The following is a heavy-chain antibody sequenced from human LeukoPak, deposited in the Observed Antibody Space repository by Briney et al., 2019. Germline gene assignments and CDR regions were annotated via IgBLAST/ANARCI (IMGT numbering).Heavy chain of an antibody. CDR2: INSDGSST. Sequence: GSLRLSCAASGIPFRSYWMHWVRQAPGEGLVWVSRINSDGSSTSYADSVKGRFTISRDNAKNTLYLQMNSLRAEDTAVYYCASGGTMVRGVILYWGQGTLVTVSS. CDR3: ASGGTMVRGVILY. CDR1: GIPFRSYW. D-gene: IGHD3-10*01. V-gene: IGHV3-74*01. J-gene: IGHJ4*02.